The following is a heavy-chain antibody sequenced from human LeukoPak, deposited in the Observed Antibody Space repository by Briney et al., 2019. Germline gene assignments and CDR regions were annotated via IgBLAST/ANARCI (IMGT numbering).Heavy chain of an antibody. V-gene: IGHV4-39*07. CDR3: ARGGWKYFDY. D-gene: IGHD1-1*01. J-gene: IGHJ4*02. CDR1: GGSVSSGSYY. Sequence: SETLSLTCTVSGGSVSSGSYYWSWIRQPPGKGLEWIGEINHSGSTNYNPSLKSRVTISVDTSKNQFSLKLSSVTAADTAVYYCARGGWKYFDYWGQGTLVTVSS. CDR2: INHSGST.